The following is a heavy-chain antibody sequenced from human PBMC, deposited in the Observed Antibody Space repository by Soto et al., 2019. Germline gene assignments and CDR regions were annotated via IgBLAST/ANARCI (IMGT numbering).Heavy chain of an antibody. CDR2: ISGSGDST. J-gene: IGHJ1*01. V-gene: IGHV3-23*01. CDR3: AADMTDYIPYLQH. D-gene: IGHD4-4*01. CDR1: GFTFNDYT. Sequence: EVQLLESGGGLVQPGGSLRLSCATSGFTFNDYTMTWVRQAPGKGLEWVSAISGSGDSTYYSDSVKGRFTISRDNSKNTLYLQMNSMRVEDTAVYYCAADMTDYIPYLQHWGQGALVTVSS.